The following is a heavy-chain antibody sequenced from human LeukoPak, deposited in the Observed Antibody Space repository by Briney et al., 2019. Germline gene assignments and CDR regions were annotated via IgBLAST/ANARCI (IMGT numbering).Heavy chain of an antibody. J-gene: IGHJ4*02. CDR1: GGSISSYY. CDR2: IYYSGST. CDR3: ARDSGSGRTFDY. V-gene: IGHV4-59*01. D-gene: IGHD3-10*01. Sequence: SETLSLTCTVSGGSISSYYWSWIRQPPGKGLEWIGYIYYSGSTNYNPSLKSRVTISVDTSKNQFSLKPSSVTAADTAVYYCARDSGSGRTFDYWGQGTLVTVSS.